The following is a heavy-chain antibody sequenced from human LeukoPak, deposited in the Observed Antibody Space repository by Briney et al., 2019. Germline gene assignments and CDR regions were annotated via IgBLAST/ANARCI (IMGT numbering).Heavy chain of an antibody. CDR1: GYTFTSYY. CDR3: ARDGGVRGVIPLDY. D-gene: IGHD3-10*01. CDR2: INLTGGRP. J-gene: IGHJ4*02. Sequence: GASVKVSCKASGYTFTSYYMHWVRQAPGQGLEWMGIINLTGGRPSYAQKFQGRVTMPRDTPTSTVYRELSSLRSEDTAVYYCARDGGVRGVIPLDYWGQGTLVTVSS. V-gene: IGHV1-46*01.